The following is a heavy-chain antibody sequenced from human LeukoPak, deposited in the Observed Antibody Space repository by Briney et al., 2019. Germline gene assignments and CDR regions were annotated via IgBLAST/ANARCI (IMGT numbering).Heavy chain of an antibody. V-gene: IGHV3-30*18. J-gene: IGHJ3*02. Sequence: GGSLRLSCAASGFNFNSHGMHWVRQAPGKGLEWVALIPSDGSYTYYADSVKGRFTISRDNSKNTLSLQMNSVRPDDTAVYYCAKDRYGDYGPFDNRGQGTMVTVSS. CDR3: AKDRYGDYGPFDN. CDR2: IPSDGSYT. CDR1: GFNFNSHG. D-gene: IGHD4-17*01.